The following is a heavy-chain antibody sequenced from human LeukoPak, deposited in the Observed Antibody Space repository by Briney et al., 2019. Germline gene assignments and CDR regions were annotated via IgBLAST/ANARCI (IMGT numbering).Heavy chain of an antibody. D-gene: IGHD2-2*03. J-gene: IGHJ4*02. V-gene: IGHV3-21*01. CDR2: ISNSSSYI. CDR3: ARGRTAGYDY. Sequence: GGSLRLSCAASGFSFSSYSMNWVRQAPGKGLEWVSSISNSSSYIYYADSVKGRFTISRDNAKNSLYLQMNSLRAENTAVYYCARGRTAGYDYWGQGTLVTVSS. CDR1: GFSFSSYS.